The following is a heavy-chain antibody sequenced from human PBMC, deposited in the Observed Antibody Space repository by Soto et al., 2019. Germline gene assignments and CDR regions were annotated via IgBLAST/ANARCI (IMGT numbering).Heavy chain of an antibody. CDR3: ARAFGVGRIAAAGHNWFDP. CDR1: GYTFTSYG. J-gene: IGHJ5*02. Sequence: EASVKVSCKASGYTFTSYGISWVRQAPGQGLEWMGWISAYNGNTNYAQKLQGRVTMTTDTSTSTAYMELRSLRSDDTAVYYCARAFGVGRIAAAGHNWFDPWGQGTLVTVPQ. V-gene: IGHV1-18*01. D-gene: IGHD6-13*01. CDR2: ISAYNGNT.